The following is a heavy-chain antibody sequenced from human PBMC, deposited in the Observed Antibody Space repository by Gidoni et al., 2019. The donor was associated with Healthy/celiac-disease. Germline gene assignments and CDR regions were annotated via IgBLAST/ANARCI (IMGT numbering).Heavy chain of an antibody. D-gene: IGHD3-3*02. Sequence: EVQLVESGGGLLQPGGSLDLSWAASVFTFGSYSMNWVRQAPGKGLEWVSYISSSSSTIYYADSVKGRFTISRDNAKNSLYLQMNSLRAEDTAVYYCARDIRIFGVVQYFDYWGQGTLVTVSS. J-gene: IGHJ4*02. CDR3: ARDIRIFGVVQYFDY. V-gene: IGHV3-48*01. CDR1: VFTFGSYS. CDR2: ISSSSSTI.